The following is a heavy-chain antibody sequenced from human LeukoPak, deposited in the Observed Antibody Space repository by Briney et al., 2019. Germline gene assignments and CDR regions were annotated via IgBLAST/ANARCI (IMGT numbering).Heavy chain of an antibody. CDR1: GFTFSTYA. CDR3: SKLSIGMVVAASGY. Sequence: GGSLRLSCAASGFTFSTYAMTWVRQAPGKGLEWVSVISGSGDTKYYADSVKGRFTISRDSSKNTLYLQMNSLRAEDTAVYYCSKLSIGMVVAASGYWGQGALVTVSS. CDR2: ISGSGDTK. V-gene: IGHV3-23*01. D-gene: IGHD2-15*01. J-gene: IGHJ4*02.